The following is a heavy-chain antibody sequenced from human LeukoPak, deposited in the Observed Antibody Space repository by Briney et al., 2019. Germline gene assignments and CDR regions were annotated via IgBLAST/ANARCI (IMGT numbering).Heavy chain of an antibody. CDR2: IYYSWST. D-gene: IGHD3-16*01. Sequence: SETLSLTCSVSGCSIISDYWSWIRQPPGKGLEWIGYIYYSWSTNYNPSLKSRVTISVDTSKNQFSLKLSSVTAADTAVYYCARGRGRLPEGYYFDYWGQGTLVTVSS. J-gene: IGHJ4*02. CDR3: ARGRGRLPEGYYFDY. CDR1: GCSIISDY. V-gene: IGHV4-59*01.